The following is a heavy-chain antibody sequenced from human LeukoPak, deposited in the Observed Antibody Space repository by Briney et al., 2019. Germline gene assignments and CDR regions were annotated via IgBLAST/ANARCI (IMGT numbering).Heavy chain of an antibody. J-gene: IGHJ5*02. CDR3: VTTVTTRREWGFDP. D-gene: IGHD4-17*01. CDR2: INPSGGST. V-gene: IGHV1-46*01. CDR1: GYTFTSYY. Sequence: GASVKVSCKASGYTFTSYYMHWVRQAPGQGLEWMGIINPSGGSTSYAQKFQGRVTMTRDTSTSTVYMELSSLRSEDTAVYYCVTTVTTRREWGFDPWGQGTLVTVXS.